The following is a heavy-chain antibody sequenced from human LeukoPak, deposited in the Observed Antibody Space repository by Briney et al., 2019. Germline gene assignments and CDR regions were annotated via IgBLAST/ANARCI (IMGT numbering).Heavy chain of an antibody. CDR1: GGAISSYY. V-gene: IGHV4-59*08. CDR2: IYYSGST. J-gene: IGHJ5*02. Sequence: SETLSLTCTVSGGAISSYYWSWIRQPPGKGLEWIGYIYYSGSTNYNPSLKSRVTISVDTSKNQFSLKLSSVTAADTAVYYCARRGYSYGFNWFDPWGQGTLVTVSS. CDR3: ARRGYSYGFNWFDP. D-gene: IGHD5-18*01.